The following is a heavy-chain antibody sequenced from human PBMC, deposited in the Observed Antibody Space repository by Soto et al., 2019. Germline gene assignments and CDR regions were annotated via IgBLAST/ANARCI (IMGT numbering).Heavy chain of an antibody. V-gene: IGHV4-31*03. J-gene: IGHJ6*01. D-gene: IGHD1-20*01. CDR2: IYYSGST. Sequence: SETLSLTCTVSGASIRGGGFYWTWIRQHPRKGLEWIGYIYYSGSTYYNPSLKSRVTISVDTSKNQFSLTLSFVTAADTAVYHCASVRFHHNNGMDVWGQGTTVT. CDR1: GASIRGGGFY. CDR3: ASVRFHHNNGMDV.